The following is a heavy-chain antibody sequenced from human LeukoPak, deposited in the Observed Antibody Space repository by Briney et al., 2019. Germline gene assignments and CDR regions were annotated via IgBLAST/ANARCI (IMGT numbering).Heavy chain of an antibody. CDR2: ISSSGSTI. Sequence: GGSLRLSCAASGFTFSSYEMNWVRQAPGKGLEWVSYISSSGSTIYYADSVKGRFTISRDNAKNSLYLQMNSLRAEDTAVYYCAKDPLGYSYRSVFDYWGQGTLVTVSS. CDR3: AKDPLGYSYRSVFDY. D-gene: IGHD5-18*01. V-gene: IGHV3-48*03. J-gene: IGHJ4*02. CDR1: GFTFSSYE.